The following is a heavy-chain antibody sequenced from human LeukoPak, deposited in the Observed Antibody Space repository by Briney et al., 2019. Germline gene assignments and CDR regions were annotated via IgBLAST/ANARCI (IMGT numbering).Heavy chain of an antibody. CDR3: ARRHDYGGNFPLDY. J-gene: IGHJ4*02. CDR2: INSDGSST. Sequence: ETLSLTCAVSGGSIRNSSFYWGWVRQAPGKGLVWVSRINSDGSSTGYADSVKGRFTISRDNAKNTLYMQMNSLRAEDTAVYYCARRHDYGGNFPLDYWGQGTLVTVSS. CDR1: GGSIRNSSFY. V-gene: IGHV3-74*01. D-gene: IGHD4-23*01.